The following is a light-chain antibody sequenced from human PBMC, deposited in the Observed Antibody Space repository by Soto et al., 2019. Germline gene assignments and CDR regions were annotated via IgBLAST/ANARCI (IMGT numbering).Light chain of an antibody. Sequence: DIQMTQSPSTLSASVGDRVTITCRASQSISSWLAWYQQKPGKAPKLLIYKASSLERGVPSRFSGSGSGTEFTLTISSLQPDDFATYYCQQYNSYSYSLGQGTKVEIK. J-gene: IGKJ2*01. V-gene: IGKV1-5*03. CDR3: QQYNSYSYS. CDR2: KAS. CDR1: QSISSW.